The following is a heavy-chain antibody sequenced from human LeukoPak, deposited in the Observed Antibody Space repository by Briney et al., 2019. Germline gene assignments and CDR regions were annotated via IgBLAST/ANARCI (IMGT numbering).Heavy chain of an antibody. Sequence: SQTLSLTCTVSGGSISSGSYYWSWIRQPAGKGLEWIGRIYTSGSTNYNPSLKSRVTISIDTSKNQFSLKLSSVTAADTAGYYCARDTWGTTYYFDYWGQGTLVTVSS. D-gene: IGHD3-16*01. J-gene: IGHJ4*02. CDR3: ARDTWGTTYYFDY. CDR1: GGSISSGSYY. CDR2: IYTSGST. V-gene: IGHV4-61*02.